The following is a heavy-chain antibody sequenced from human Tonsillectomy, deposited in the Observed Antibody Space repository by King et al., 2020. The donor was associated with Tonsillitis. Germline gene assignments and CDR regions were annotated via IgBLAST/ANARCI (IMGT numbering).Heavy chain of an antibody. Sequence: VQLVESGGGLVQPGRSLRLSCAASGFTFDDYAMQWVRQAPGKGLEWVSVISWISGSIGYADSVNGRFTISRDNAKNSRYLHMNSLRAEDTALYYCGKDSSRYSNYEFDNWGQGTLVTVSS. D-gene: IGHD4-11*01. CDR2: ISWISGSI. CDR3: GKDSSRYSNYEFDN. J-gene: IGHJ4*02. CDR1: GFTFDDYA. V-gene: IGHV3-9*01.